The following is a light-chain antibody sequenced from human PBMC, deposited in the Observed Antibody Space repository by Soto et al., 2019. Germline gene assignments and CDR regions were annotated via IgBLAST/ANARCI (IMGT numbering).Light chain of an antibody. V-gene: IGLV2-11*01. CDR2: DVD. J-gene: IGLJ3*02. Sequence: QSALTQPRSVSGSPGQSVTISCTGTSSDVGGYDFVSWYQQHPGKAPRLIIFDVDQRPSGVPDRFSGSKSGNTASLTVSGLQADDEAIYYCYSYAGRNIWVFGGGTKLTVL. CDR3: YSYAGRNIWV. CDR1: SSDVGGYDF.